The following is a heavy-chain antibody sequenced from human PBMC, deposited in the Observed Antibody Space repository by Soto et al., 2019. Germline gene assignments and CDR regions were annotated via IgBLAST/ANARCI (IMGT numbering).Heavy chain of an antibody. V-gene: IGHV3-48*03. J-gene: IGHJ6*02. CDR3: ARGPDSSAYYGMDV. CDR1: GFTFSSYE. D-gene: IGHD3-22*01. CDR2: ISSSGSTI. Sequence: PGGSLRLSCAASGFTFSSYEMNWVRQAPGKGLEWVSYISSSGSTIYYADSVKGRFTISRDNAKNSLYLQMNSLRAEDTAVYYCARGPDSSAYYGMDVWGQGTTVTVSS.